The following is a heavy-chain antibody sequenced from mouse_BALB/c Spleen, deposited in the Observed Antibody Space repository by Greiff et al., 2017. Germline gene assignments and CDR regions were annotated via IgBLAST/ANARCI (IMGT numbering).Heavy chain of an antibody. D-gene: IGHD1-2*01. Sequence: DVKLVESGGGLVQPGGSLRLSCATSGFTFTDYYMSWVRQPPGKALEWLGFIRNKANCYTTEYSASVKGRFTISRDNSQSILYLQMNTLRAEDSATYYCARGSYYGYAWFAYWGQGTLVTVSA. J-gene: IGHJ3*01. V-gene: IGHV7-3*02. CDR2: IRNKANCYTT. CDR1: GFTFTDYY. CDR3: ARGSYYGYAWFAY.